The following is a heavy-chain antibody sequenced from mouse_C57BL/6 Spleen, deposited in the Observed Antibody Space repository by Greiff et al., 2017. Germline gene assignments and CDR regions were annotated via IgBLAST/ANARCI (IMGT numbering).Heavy chain of an antibody. V-gene: IGHV1-81*01. CDR2: IYPRSGNT. J-gene: IGHJ2*01. D-gene: IGHD1-1*01. Sequence: QVQLQQSGAELARPGASVKLSSKASGYTFTSYGISWVKQRTGQGLEWIGEIYPRSGNTYYNEKFKGKATLTADKSSSTAYMELRSLTAEDSAVYFCARDYGSSYVGDYWGQGTTLTVSS. CDR3: ARDYGSSYVGDY. CDR1: GYTFTSYG.